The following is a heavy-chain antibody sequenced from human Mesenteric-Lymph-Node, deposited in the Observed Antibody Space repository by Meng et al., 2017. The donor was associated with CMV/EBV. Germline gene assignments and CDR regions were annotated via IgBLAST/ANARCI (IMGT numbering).Heavy chain of an antibody. V-gene: IGHV1-2*02. Sequence: ASVKVSCKASGYTFTGCYIHWVRQAPGQGLEWMGWINPNSGGTNYAQKFQGRVTMTRDTSITAAYMELSRLRSDDTAVYYCARDMSMTGTLVGEVDYWGQGTLVTVSS. CDR1: GYTFTGCY. J-gene: IGHJ4*02. CDR3: ARDMSMTGTLVGEVDY. CDR2: INPNSGGT. D-gene: IGHD1-1*01.